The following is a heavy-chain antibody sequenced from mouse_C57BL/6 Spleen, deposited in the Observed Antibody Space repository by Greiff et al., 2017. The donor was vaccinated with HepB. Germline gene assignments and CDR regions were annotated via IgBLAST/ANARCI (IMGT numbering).Heavy chain of an antibody. D-gene: IGHD2-1*01. CDR1: GYTFTSYW. Sequence: QVQLQQPGAELVMPGASVKLSCKASGYTFTSYWMHWVKQRPGQGLEWIGEIDPSASYTNYNQKFKGKTTLTVDKSSSTAYMQHSSLTSEDSAVYYCARKDPSYYYFAMYYWGQGTSVTVSS. CDR2: IDPSASYT. V-gene: IGHV1-69*01. CDR3: ARKDPSYYYFAMYY. J-gene: IGHJ4*01.